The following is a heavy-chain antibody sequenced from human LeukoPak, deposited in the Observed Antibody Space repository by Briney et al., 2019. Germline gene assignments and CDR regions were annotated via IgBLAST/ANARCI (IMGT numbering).Heavy chain of an antibody. V-gene: IGHV3-66*01. J-gene: IGHJ6*02. D-gene: IGHD3-10*02. CDR1: GFTVSANY. CDR3: ARVGLCSSGTCTAGLDV. Sequence: GGSLILSCAASGFTVSANYMTWVRQAPGKGLEWVSLIYSGGITYYADSVKGRFTISRDNSMNTVYLQMNSLRAEDTALYYCARVGLCSSGTCTAGLDVWGQGTTVTVSS. CDR2: IYSGGIT.